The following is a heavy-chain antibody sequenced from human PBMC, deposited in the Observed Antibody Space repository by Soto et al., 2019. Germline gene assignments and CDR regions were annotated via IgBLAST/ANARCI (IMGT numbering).Heavy chain of an antibody. D-gene: IGHD5-12*01. V-gene: IGHV3-21*01. J-gene: IGHJ5*02. Sequence: EVHLVESGGGLVKPGGSLRLSCAASGFTFRSYTMNWVRQAPGKGLEWVSSISGISSDKYYADSVKGRFTISRDNAKNSLYLQMNSLRAEDTAVYYCARDFRGSAPWGFDPWGQGTLVTVSS. CDR2: ISGISSDK. CDR3: ARDFRGSAPWGFDP. CDR1: GFTFRSYT.